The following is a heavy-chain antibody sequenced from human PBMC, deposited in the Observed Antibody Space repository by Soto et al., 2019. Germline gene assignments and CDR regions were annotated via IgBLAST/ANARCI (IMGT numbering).Heavy chain of an antibody. V-gene: IGHV6-1*01. CDR3: ARDRGIAVAGTFDY. D-gene: IGHD6-19*01. CDR2: TYYRSKWYN. J-gene: IGHJ4*02. CDR1: GDSVSSNSAA. Sequence: SQTLSLTCAISGDSVSSNSAAWNVIRQSPSRGLEWLGRTYYRSKWYNDYAVSVKSRITINPDTSKNQFSLQLNSVTPEDTAVYYCARDRGIAVAGTFDYWGQGTLVTVSS.